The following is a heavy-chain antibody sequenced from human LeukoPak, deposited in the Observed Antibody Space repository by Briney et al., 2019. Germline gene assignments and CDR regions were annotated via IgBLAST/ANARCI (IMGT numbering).Heavy chain of an antibody. V-gene: IGHV2-5*02. CDR3: AHIDSYDMEFDY. Sequence: SGPTLVEPTQTLTLTCTFSGFSLTNTGVGVGWIRQPPGKALEWLALIYWDDDRRYSPSLKSRLTITKDTSKNQVVLTLTNMDPVDTATYYCAHIDSYDMEFDYWGQGALVAVSS. CDR2: IYWDDDR. D-gene: IGHD3-9*01. CDR1: GFSLTNTGVG. J-gene: IGHJ4*02.